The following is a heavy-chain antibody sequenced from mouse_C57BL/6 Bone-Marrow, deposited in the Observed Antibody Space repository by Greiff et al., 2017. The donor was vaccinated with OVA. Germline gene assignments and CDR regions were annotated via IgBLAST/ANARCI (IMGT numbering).Heavy chain of an antibody. CDR2: ISGGGGNT. Sequence: EVKVVESGGGLVKPGGSLKLSCAASGFTFSSYAMSWVRQTPEKRLEWVATISGGGGNTYYPDSVKGRFTISRDNAKNTLYLQMSSLRSEDTALYYCATDSSGYPFAYWGQGTLVTVSA. V-gene: IGHV5-9*01. CDR1: GFTFSSYA. CDR3: ATDSSGYPFAY. J-gene: IGHJ3*01. D-gene: IGHD3-2*02.